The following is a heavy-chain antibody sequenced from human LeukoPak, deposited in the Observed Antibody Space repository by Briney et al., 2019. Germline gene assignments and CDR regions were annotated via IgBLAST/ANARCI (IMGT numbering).Heavy chain of an antibody. CDR2: ISAYNGHT. V-gene: IGHV1-18*01. Sequence: GASVKVSCKASGYTFTSFGVTWVRQAPGQGLEWMGWISAYNGHTNYAQKLQGRVTMTTDTSTSTAYMELSSLRSEDTAVYYCARGGRGGYAAYYYYMDVWGKGTTVTISS. CDR1: GYTFTSFG. CDR3: ARGGRGGYAAYYYYMDV. D-gene: IGHD5-12*01. J-gene: IGHJ6*03.